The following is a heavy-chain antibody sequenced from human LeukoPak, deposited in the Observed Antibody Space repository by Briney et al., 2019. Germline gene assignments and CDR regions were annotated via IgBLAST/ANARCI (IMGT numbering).Heavy chain of an antibody. J-gene: IGHJ4*02. CDR1: GGSISSSNW. V-gene: IGHV4-4*02. CDR3: ARLRGIAAAGLHFDY. CDR2: IYHSGST. D-gene: IGHD6-13*01. Sequence: PSGTLSLTCAVSGGSISSSNWWSWVRQPPGKGLEWIGEIYHSGSTNCNPSLKSRVTISVDKSKNQFSLKLSSVTAADTAVYYCARLRGIAAAGLHFDYWGQGTLVTVSS.